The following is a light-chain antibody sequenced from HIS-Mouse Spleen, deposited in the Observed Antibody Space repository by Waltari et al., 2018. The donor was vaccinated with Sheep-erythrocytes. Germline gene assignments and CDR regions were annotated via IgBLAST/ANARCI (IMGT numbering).Light chain of an antibody. V-gene: IGLV2-23*01. Sequence: PGQSITISCTGTTSDVGSYNLVSWYQQHPGKAPKLMIYEGSKLPSGVSNRFSGSKSGNTASLTISGLQAEDEADYYCCSYAGSSTPWVFGGGTKLTVL. CDR2: EGS. CDR3: CSYAGSSTPWV. CDR1: TSDVGSYNL. J-gene: IGLJ3*02.